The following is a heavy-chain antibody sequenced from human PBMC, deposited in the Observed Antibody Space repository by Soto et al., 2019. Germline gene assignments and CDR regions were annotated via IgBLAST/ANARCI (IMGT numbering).Heavy chain of an antibody. D-gene: IGHD6-25*01. J-gene: IGHJ6*03. CDR1: EFTFSNYG. V-gene: IGHV3-23*01. CDR2: MSISVGDA. Sequence: PWGSLRLSCSASEFTFSNYGMSWVRQAPGKGLEWVSGMSISVGDAYYADSVKGRFTVSRDDSKKTLFLQMNSLRAEDTAVYYCARGLRQRAVYWHCELWGRRTIVTV. CDR3: ARGLRQRAVYWHCEL.